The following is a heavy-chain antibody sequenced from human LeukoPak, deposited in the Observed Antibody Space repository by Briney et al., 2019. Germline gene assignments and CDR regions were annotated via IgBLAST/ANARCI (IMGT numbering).Heavy chain of an antibody. D-gene: IGHD6-13*01. V-gene: IGHV1-69*13. Sequence: GASVTVSCKASGGTFSSYAISWVRQAPGQGLEWMGGIIPIFGTANYAQKFQGRVTITADESTSTAYMELSSLRSEDTAVYYCARERGIAAAGTAHYYYGMDVWGQGTTVTVSS. CDR3: ARERGIAAAGTAHYYYGMDV. CDR1: GGTFSSYA. J-gene: IGHJ6*02. CDR2: IIPIFGTA.